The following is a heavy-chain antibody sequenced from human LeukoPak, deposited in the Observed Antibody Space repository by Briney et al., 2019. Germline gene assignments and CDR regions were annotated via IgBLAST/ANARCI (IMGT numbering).Heavy chain of an antibody. CDR2: TFYTGST. CDR1: GGSIISTDYY. J-gene: IGHJ4*02. V-gene: IGHV4-30-4*08. CDR3: ARGRPGGLLVPL. Sequence: SETLSLTCTVSGGSIISTDYYWSWIRQPPGKGLEWIGYTFYTGSTYYTSKNQFSLKLSSVTAADTAVYYCARGRPGGLLVPLGGQGTLVTVSS. D-gene: IGHD1-1*01.